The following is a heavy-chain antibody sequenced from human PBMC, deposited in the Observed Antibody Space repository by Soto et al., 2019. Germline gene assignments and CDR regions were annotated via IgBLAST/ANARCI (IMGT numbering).Heavy chain of an antibody. V-gene: IGHV4-61*01. CDR3: ARVGYCSGGGCSDYFDY. CDR1: GGSVSSGSYY. Sequence: SETLSLTCSVSGGSVSSGSYYWSWIRQPPGKGLEWIGYIYYSGSTNYNPSLKSRVTISVDTSKNQFSLKLSSVTAADTAVYYCARVGYCSGGGCSDYFDYWGQGTLVTVSS. CDR2: IYYSGST. D-gene: IGHD2-15*01. J-gene: IGHJ4*02.